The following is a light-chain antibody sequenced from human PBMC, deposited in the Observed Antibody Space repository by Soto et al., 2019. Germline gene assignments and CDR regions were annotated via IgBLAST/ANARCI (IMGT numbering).Light chain of an antibody. CDR3: QQYDTFSPT. V-gene: IGKV1-5*03. J-gene: IGKJ2*01. CDR2: KAS. Sequence: DIQMTQSPSTLSASVGDTVTITCRASQNINNCLAWYQQKPGKAPKLLIYKASSLESGVPSKFSGSGSGTEFTLTISGLQPDDFATYYCQQYDTFSPTFGQGTKLEIK. CDR1: QNINNC.